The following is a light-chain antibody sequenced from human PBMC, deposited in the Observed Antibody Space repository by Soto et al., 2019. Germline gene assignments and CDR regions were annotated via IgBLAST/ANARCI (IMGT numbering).Light chain of an antibody. V-gene: IGKV1-39*01. Sequence: DIQMTQSPSSLSASVGDRVTITCRASQSISSYLNWYQQKPGKAPRLLIYAASSLQRGVSSRFRGSRSGTDCTLTKSRLQPEAFATSYYQQNYSTPYSFGQGTKLEIK. CDR1: QSISSY. J-gene: IGKJ2*01. CDR2: AAS. CDR3: QQNYSTPYS.